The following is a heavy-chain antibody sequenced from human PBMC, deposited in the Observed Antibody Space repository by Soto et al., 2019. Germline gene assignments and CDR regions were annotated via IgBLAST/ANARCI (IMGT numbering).Heavy chain of an antibody. CDR3: AKERFLAFDY. D-gene: IGHD3-3*01. V-gene: IGHV3-30*18. J-gene: IGHJ4*02. Sequence: GGSLRLSCAASGFVFSSYGVRWVRQAPGKGLEWVAVISYDGNNTCYADSVKGRFTISRDNSKNTLYLQMDSLRTEDTAVYYCAKERFLAFDYWGQGTLVTVSS. CDR2: ISYDGNNT. CDR1: GFVFSSYG.